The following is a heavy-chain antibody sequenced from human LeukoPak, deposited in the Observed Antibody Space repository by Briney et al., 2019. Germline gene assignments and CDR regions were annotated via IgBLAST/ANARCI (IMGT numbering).Heavy chain of an antibody. CDR1: GFTFSSYS. CDR3: AKDSDGYGYIADYYYMDV. CDR2: ISSSSSYI. V-gene: IGHV3-21*01. J-gene: IGHJ6*03. Sequence: GGSLRLSCAASGFTFSSYSMNWVRQAPGKGLEWVSSISSSSSYIYYADSVKGRFTISRDNSKNTLYLQMNSLRAEDTAVYYCAKDSDGYGYIADYYYMDVWGKGTTVTISS. D-gene: IGHD5-18*01.